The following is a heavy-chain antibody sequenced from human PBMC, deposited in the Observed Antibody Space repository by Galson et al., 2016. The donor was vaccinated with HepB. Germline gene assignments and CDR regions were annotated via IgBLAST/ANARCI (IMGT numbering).Heavy chain of an antibody. CDR2: ISDSGDET. CDR3: AKVYSRTRYYWYGMDV. Sequence: SLRLSCAASGFIFSVYNMNWARQAPGKGLESVSGISDSGDETYYADSVKGRFALSRDNAKKTLWLQMNSLRAEDTAVYYCAKVYSRTRYYWYGMDVWGQGTTVTVSS. D-gene: IGHD2-21*01. CDR1: GFIFSVYN. V-gene: IGHV3-23*01. J-gene: IGHJ6*02.